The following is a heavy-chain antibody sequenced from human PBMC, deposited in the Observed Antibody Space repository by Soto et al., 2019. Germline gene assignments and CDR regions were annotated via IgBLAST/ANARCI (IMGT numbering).Heavy chain of an antibody. CDR1: GFTFSSHW. J-gene: IGHJ4*02. Sequence: PGRSLRLSCVASGFTFSSHWMTWVRQAPGKGLEWVANIKEDGSDIYYADSVKGRFTISRDKSKNTLYLQMNSLRAEDTAVYYCARGAENYDILTGYSEGTLDYWGQGTLVTVSS. V-gene: IGHV3-7*04. CDR3: ARGAENYDILTGYSEGTLDY. CDR2: IKEDGSDI. D-gene: IGHD3-9*01.